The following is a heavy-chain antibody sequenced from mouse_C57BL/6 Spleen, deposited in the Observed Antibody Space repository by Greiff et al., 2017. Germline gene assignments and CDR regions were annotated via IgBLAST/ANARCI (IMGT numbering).Heavy chain of an antibody. CDR2: ISGGGGNT. D-gene: IGHD2-5*01. Sequence: DVKLVESGGGLVKPGGSLKLSCAASGFTFSSYTMSWVRQTPEKRLEWVATISGGGGNTYYPDSVKGRFTISRDNAKNTLYLQMSSLRSEDTALYYCARHPQAYYSNYGYFDVWGTGTTVTVSS. V-gene: IGHV5-9*01. CDR1: GFTFSSYT. J-gene: IGHJ1*03. CDR3: ARHPQAYYSNYGYFDV.